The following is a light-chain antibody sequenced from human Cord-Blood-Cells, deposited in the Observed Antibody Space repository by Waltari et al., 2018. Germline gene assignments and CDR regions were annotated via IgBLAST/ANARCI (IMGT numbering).Light chain of an antibody. V-gene: IGLV2-11*01. CDR3: CSYAGSYTVV. CDR2: DVS. CDR1: SSDVGGYNY. Sequence: QSALTQPRSVSGSPGQSVTISCTGTSSDVGGYNYVSWYQQHPGKAPKRMIYDVSNRPSGVPDRFSGSKAGNTASLTISGLQAEDEADYYCCSYAGSYTVVFGGGTKLTVL. J-gene: IGLJ2*01.